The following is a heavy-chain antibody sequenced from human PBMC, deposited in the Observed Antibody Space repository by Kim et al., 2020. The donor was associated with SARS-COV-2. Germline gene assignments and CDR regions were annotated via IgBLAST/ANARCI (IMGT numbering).Heavy chain of an antibody. CDR3: ARGYCISTSCCYDYYYGMDV. J-gene: IGHJ6*02. CDR1: GCTYA. D-gene: IGHD2-2*01. V-gene: IGHV1-69*04. Sequence: SVKVSCKASGCTYAISWLRQAPGQGLEWMGRIIPILCITNYSQMFQGRVTITADKATSTAYMELSSLRSEDTAVYYCARGYCISTSCCYDYYYGMDVWDQGTTVTVSS. CDR2: IIPILCIT.